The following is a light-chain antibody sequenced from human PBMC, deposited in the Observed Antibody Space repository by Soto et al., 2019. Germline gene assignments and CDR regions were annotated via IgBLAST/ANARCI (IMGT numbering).Light chain of an antibody. CDR2: DAS. V-gene: IGKV1-5*01. Sequence: DIQMTQSPSTLSASVGDRVTITCRASQSISSWLAWYQQKPGKAPKLLIYDASSLESGVPSRFSGSGSGTEFTLTISSLQPDDFATYYCQQYNSQWTFGQGTNVEIK. J-gene: IGKJ1*01. CDR1: QSISSW. CDR3: QQYNSQWT.